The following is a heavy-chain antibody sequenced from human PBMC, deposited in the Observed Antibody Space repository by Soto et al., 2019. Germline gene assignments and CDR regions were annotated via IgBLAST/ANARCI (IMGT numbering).Heavy chain of an antibody. D-gene: IGHD2-21*02. CDR3: ARGGDCPEH. Sequence: EVQLAESGGGLVKPGGSLRLSCAASGFTFSAYSMNWVRQVPGKGLEWVSSITSSSSYIYYADSVRGRFTISRDNAKNSLYLQMDSLRAEDTAVYYCARGGDCPEHWGQGTLVTVSS. V-gene: IGHV3-21*01. J-gene: IGHJ4*02. CDR1: GFTFSAYS. CDR2: ITSSSSYI.